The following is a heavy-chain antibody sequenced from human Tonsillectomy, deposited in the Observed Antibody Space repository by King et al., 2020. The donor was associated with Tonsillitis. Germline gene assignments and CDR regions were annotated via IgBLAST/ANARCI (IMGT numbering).Heavy chain of an antibody. Sequence: VQLQESGPGLVRPSETLSLTCSVSGDSIWNYYWSWIRQPPGKGLEWVGYFFYSGSTDSNPSLKSRVTMSMDMPKNQLSLNLNSVTAADTAVYYCARHVRVRGVPAYFDYWGRGILVTVSS. CDR1: GDSIWNYY. CDR2: FFYSGST. D-gene: IGHD3-10*01. CDR3: ARHVRVRGVPAYFDY. J-gene: IGHJ4*02. V-gene: IGHV4-59*08.